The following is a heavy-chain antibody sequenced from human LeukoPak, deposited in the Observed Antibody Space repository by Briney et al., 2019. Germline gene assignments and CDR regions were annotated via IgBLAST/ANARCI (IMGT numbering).Heavy chain of an antibody. J-gene: IGHJ4*02. Sequence: SETLSLTCTVSGGSISSGSYYWSWIRQPAGKGLEWIGRIYTSGSTNYNPSLKSRVTISVDTSKNQFSLKLSSVTAADTAVYYCARGPLSSDYVWGSYRPAYFDYWGQGTLVTVSS. V-gene: IGHV4-61*02. CDR1: GGSISSGSYY. CDR2: IYTSGST. CDR3: ARGPLSSDYVWGSYRPAYFDY. D-gene: IGHD3-16*02.